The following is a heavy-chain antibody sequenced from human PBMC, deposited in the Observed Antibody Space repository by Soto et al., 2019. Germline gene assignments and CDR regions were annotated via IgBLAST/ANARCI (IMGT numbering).Heavy chain of an antibody. CDR1: GFTFSGSA. J-gene: IGHJ5*02. CDR3: TRPKYSGYDYPWFDP. CDR2: IRSKANSYAT. V-gene: IGHV3-73*01. Sequence: PGGSLRLSCAASGFTFSGSAMHWVRQASGKGLEWVGRIRSKANSYATAYAASVKGRFTISRDDSKNTAYLQMNSLKTEDTAVYYCTRPKYSGYDYPWFDPWGQGTLVTVSS. D-gene: IGHD5-12*01.